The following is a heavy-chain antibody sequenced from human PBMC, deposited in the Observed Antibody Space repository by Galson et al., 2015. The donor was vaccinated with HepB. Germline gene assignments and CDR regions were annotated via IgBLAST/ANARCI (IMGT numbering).Heavy chain of an antibody. V-gene: IGHV1-3*01. D-gene: IGHD1-14*01. Sequence: SVKVSCKASGYTFTTYAMHWVRQAPGQRLEWMGCTNAVNGDTEYSQNFQGRVTITRDTSASTAYMELSSLRSEDTTIYYCARGGPTGIFDCWGQGTVVTVSS. J-gene: IGHJ4*02. CDR2: TNAVNGDT. CDR1: GYTFTTYA. CDR3: ARGGPTGIFDC.